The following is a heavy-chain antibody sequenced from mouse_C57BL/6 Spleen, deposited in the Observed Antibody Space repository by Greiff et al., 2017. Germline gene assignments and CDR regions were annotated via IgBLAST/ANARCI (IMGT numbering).Heavy chain of an antibody. Sequence: VQLQQSGPELVKPGASVKISCKASGYSFTGYYMNWVKQSPEKSLEWIGEINPSTGGTTYNQKFKAKATLTVDKSSSTAYMQLRSLTSEDSAVYYCARRYYNRGFDYWGQGTTLTVSS. CDR2: INPSTGGT. D-gene: IGHD2-12*01. CDR3: ARRYYNRGFDY. CDR1: GYSFTGYY. J-gene: IGHJ2*01. V-gene: IGHV1-42*01.